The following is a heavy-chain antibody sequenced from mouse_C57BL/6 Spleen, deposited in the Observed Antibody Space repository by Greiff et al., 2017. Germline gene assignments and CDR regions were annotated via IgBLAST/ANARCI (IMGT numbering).Heavy chain of an antibody. Sequence: QVQLQQSGAALVRPGTSAKVSCKASGYAFTNYLIEWVKQRPGQGLEWIGVINPGSGGTNYNEKFKGKATLTADKSSSTAYMQLSSLTSEDSAVYFCARWAAQASWFAYWGQGTLVTVSA. CDR3: ARWAAQASWFAY. CDR1: GYAFTNYL. CDR2: INPGSGGT. J-gene: IGHJ3*01. V-gene: IGHV1-54*01. D-gene: IGHD3-2*02.